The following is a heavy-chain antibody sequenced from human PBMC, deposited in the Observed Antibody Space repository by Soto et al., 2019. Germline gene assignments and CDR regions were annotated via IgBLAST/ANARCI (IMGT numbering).Heavy chain of an antibody. D-gene: IGHD1-26*01. J-gene: IGHJ6*03. V-gene: IGHV1-2*04. CDR3: ARDSGSYSSYYYMDV. CDR2: INPNSGGT. Sequence: SVKVSCKASGYTFTGYYMHWVRQAPGQGLEWMGWINPNSGGTNYAQKFQGWVTMTRDTSISTAYMELSRLRSDDTAVYYCARDSGSYSSYYYMDVWGKGTTVTVSS. CDR1: GYTFTGYY.